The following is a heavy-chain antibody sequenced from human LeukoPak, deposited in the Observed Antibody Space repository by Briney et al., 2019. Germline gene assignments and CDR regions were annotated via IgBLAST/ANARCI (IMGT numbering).Heavy chain of an antibody. D-gene: IGHD4-17*01. V-gene: IGHV3-30*02. J-gene: IGHJ4*02. Sequence: PGGSLRLSCAASGFTFSSYGMHWVRQAPGKGLEWVAFIRYDGSNKYYADSVKGRFTISRDNSKNTLYLQMNSLRAEDTAVYYCARDISAYGDYVGCFDYWGQGTLVTVSS. CDR3: ARDISAYGDYVGCFDY. CDR2: IRYDGSNK. CDR1: GFTFSSYG.